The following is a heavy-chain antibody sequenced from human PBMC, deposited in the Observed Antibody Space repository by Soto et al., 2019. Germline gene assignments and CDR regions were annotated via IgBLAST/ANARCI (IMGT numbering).Heavy chain of an antibody. CDR2: ISSSSSTI. V-gene: IGHV3-48*02. Sequence: EVQLVESGGGLVQPGGSLRLSCAASGFTFSSYSMNWVRQAPGKGLEWVSYISSSSSTIYYADSVKGRFTISRDNAKNSLYLQMNSLRDEDTAEYYCARDGRDYYGSGSYPDYYYYGMDVWGQGTTVTVSS. D-gene: IGHD3-10*01. J-gene: IGHJ6*02. CDR1: GFTFSSYS. CDR3: ARDGRDYYGSGSYPDYYYYGMDV.